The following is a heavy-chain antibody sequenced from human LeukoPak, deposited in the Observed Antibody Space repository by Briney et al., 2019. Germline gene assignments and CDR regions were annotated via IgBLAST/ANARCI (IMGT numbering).Heavy chain of an antibody. V-gene: IGHV4-34*01. CDR3: ATVAAAGTDDY. CDR2: INHSGST. CDR1: GGSFSGYY. J-gene: IGHJ4*02. D-gene: IGHD6-13*01. Sequence: SETLSLTCAVYGGSFSGYYWSWIRQPPGKGLEWIGEINHSGSTNYNPSLESRVTISVDTSKNQFSLKLSSVTAADTAVYYCATVAAAGTDDYWGQGTLVTVSS.